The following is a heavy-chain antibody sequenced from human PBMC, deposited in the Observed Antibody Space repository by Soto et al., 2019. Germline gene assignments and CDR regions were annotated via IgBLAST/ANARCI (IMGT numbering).Heavy chain of an antibody. CDR1: GGSISSSSYY. D-gene: IGHD1-26*01. V-gene: IGHV4-39*01. CDR2: IYYSGST. J-gene: IGHJ6*02. CDR3: ASQGLNRELLTSYYYGMAV. Sequence: PSETLSLTCTVSGGSISSSSYYWGWIRQPPGKGLEWIGSIYYSGSTYYNPSLKSRVTISVDTSKNQFSLKLSSVTAADTAVYYCASQGLNRELLTSYYYGMAVWGQGTTVT.